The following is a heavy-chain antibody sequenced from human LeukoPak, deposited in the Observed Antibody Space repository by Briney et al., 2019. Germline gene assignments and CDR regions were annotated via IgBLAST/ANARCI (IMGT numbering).Heavy chain of an antibody. V-gene: IGHV3-7*01. D-gene: IGHD1-26*01. Sequence: GGSLRLSCAASGFTFSDYYMSWVRQAPGKGLQWVANIKQDGSEKNYVDSVKGRFSISRDNAKNSLYLQMNSLTAEDTAVYYCARNPPGIVGAPTHYCYYMDVWGRGTTVTISS. J-gene: IGHJ6*03. CDR2: IKQDGSEK. CDR3: ARNPPGIVGAPTHYCYYMDV. CDR1: GFTFSDYY.